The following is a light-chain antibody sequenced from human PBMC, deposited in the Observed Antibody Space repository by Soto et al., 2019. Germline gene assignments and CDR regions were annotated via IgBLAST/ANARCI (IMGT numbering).Light chain of an antibody. CDR3: QQYGNSLWT. V-gene: IGKV3-20*01. CDR1: QSRSGNY. CDR2: GAS. J-gene: IGKJ1*01. Sequence: EILLTQLQAPLSLSPGERATLSCRASQSRSGNYLAWYQQRPGQAPRLLIYGASIRANDISDRFSGGGAGTDFTLTISRLEPEDFAVYYCQQYGNSLWTFGQGTKVDI.